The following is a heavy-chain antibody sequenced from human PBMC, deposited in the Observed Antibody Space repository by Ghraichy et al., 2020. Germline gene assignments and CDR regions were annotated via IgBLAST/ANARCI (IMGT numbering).Heavy chain of an antibody. CDR1: GFSFSDYS. D-gene: IGHD6-13*01. CDR2: ITGSSITI. J-gene: IGHJ2*01. CDR3: ARLPLPRRAEVGDWYFAL. V-gene: IGHV3-48*01. Sequence: GESLNISCEGSGFSFSDYSMIWVRLTPRKALEWVSYITGSSITIFYTDSVKGRFTISRDNAKNSLYLQMNSLRAEDTALYYCARLPLPRRAEVGDWYFALWGRGTLVTFSS.